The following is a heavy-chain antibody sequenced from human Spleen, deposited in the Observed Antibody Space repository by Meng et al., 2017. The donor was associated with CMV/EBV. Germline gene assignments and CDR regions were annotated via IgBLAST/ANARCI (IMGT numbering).Heavy chain of an antibody. D-gene: IGHD2-2*01. CDR2: IHYSGST. J-gene: IGHJ3*02. V-gene: IGHV4-39*07. CDR3: ARESRRYCSSTSCYAFDI. CDR1: GGSVSSNSYY. Sequence: SETLSLTCTVSGGSVSSNSYYWGWIRQPPGKGLEWIGSIHYSGSTYYNPSLKSRVTISVDTSKNQFSLKLSSVTAADTAVYYCARESRRYCSSTSCYAFDIWGQGTMVTVSS.